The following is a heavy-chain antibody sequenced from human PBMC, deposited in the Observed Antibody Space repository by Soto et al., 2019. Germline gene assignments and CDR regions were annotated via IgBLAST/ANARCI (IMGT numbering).Heavy chain of an antibody. J-gene: IGHJ4*02. CDR1: GLPFSSYA. CDR3: ARDSYDFWSGYQYYFDY. V-gene: IGHV3-30-3*01. D-gene: IGHD3-3*01. Sequence: PGGSLRLSCAASGLPFSSYAMHWVRQAPGKGLEWVAVISYDGSNKYYADSVKGRFTISRDNSKNTLYLQMNSLRAEDTAVYYCARDSYDFWSGYQYYFDYWGQGTLVTV. CDR2: ISYDGSNK.